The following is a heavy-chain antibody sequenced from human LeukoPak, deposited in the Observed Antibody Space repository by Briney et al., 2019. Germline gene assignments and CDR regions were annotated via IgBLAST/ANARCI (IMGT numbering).Heavy chain of an antibody. J-gene: IGHJ6*02. V-gene: IGHV3-74*01. CDR3: ARDRHYNMDV. CDR1: GFTFSSYW. CDR2: IKGDGIST. Sequence: GGSLRLSCAASGFTFSSYWMHWVRQAPGKGLVWVSRIKGDGISTIYEDSVKGRFTISRDNAKNTLFLQMNSLRAEDTAVYYCARDRHYNMDVWGQGTTVTVSS.